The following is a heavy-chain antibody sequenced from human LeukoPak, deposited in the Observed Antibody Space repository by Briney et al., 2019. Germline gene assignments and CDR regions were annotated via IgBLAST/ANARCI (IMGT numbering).Heavy chain of an antibody. CDR3: ARHYGP. Sequence: SVTLSLTCNVSAGSISNYYWTWIRQPPGEGLEWIGYIYYSGSTNYNPSLKSRVTISIDTSKNQFSLKLNSVTATDTAVYYCARHYGPWGQGTLVTVSS. D-gene: IGHD3-10*01. J-gene: IGHJ4*02. CDR1: AGSISNYY. V-gene: IGHV4-59*08. CDR2: IYYSGST.